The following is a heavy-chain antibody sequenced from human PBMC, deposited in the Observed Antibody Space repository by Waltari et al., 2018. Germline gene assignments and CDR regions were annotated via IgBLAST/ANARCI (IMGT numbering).Heavy chain of an antibody. Sequence: QVQLVQSGAEVKKPGSSVKVSCKASGCTFSSYAISWVRQAPGQGLEWMGGIIPILGIANYAQKFQGRVTITADESTSTAYMELSSLRSEDTAVYYCARDHRGSRHYYYYYMDVWGKGTTVTVSS. D-gene: IGHD3-10*01. CDR2: IIPILGIA. V-gene: IGHV1-69*04. CDR3: ARDHRGSRHYYYYYMDV. J-gene: IGHJ6*03. CDR1: GCTFSSYA.